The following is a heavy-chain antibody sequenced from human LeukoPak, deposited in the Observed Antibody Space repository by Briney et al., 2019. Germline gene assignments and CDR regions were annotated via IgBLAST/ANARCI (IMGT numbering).Heavy chain of an antibody. CDR3: ARDDFSYGGYASY. Sequence: GGSLRLSCAASGFTFSSYWMSWVRQAPGKGLEWVATIKQDGSEKYYVDSVKGRFTISRDNAKNSLYLLMNSLRAEDTAVYYCARDDFSYGGYASYWGQGTLVTVSS. V-gene: IGHV3-7*03. J-gene: IGHJ4*02. CDR1: GFTFSSYW. D-gene: IGHD5-12*01. CDR2: IKQDGSEK.